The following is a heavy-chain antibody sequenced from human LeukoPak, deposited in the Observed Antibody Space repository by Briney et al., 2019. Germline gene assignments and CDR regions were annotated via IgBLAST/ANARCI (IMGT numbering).Heavy chain of an antibody. CDR3: LGGLGMTTFDF. D-gene: IGHD4-11*01. Sequence: GGSLRLSCAASGFTFSDYYMSWIRQAPGKGLEWVSYISSGSSFTNYADSVKGRFAISRDNAKNSVYLQMNSLRAEDTAVYYCLGGLGMTTFDFWGQGTQVTVSS. CDR1: GFTFSDYY. CDR2: ISSGSSFT. V-gene: IGHV3-11*03. J-gene: IGHJ4*02.